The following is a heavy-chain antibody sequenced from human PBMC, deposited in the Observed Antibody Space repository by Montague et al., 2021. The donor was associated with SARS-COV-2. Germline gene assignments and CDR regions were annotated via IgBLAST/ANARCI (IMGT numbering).Heavy chain of an antibody. CDR3: TRHVHMTWPEPSPGFDY. D-gene: IGHD1-1*01. CDR1: GDSISSSSYN. J-gene: IGHJ4*02. Sequence: SETLSLTCTVSGDSISSSSYNWIWKRQPQGKEREWIMSYHCSRRPYYYLTRKSRVSIYVSKSKIQLTLRVITVTAAATAVYYCTRHVHMTWPEPSPGFDYWGQGTLVTVSS. V-gene: IGHV4-39*01. CDR2: YHCSRRP.